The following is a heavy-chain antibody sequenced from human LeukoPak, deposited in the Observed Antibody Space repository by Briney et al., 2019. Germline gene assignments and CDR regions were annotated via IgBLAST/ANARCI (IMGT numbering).Heavy chain of an antibody. V-gene: IGHV4-34*01. CDR3: ASSSGYYSSFGYFDY. J-gene: IGHJ4*02. D-gene: IGHD3-22*01. Sequence: PSETLSLTCAVYGGSFSGYYWSWIRQPPGKGLEWIGEINHSGSTNYNPSLKGRVTISVDTSKNQFSLKLSSVTAADTAVYYCASSSGYYSSFGYFDYWGQGTLVTVSS. CDR2: INHSGST. CDR1: GGSFSGYY.